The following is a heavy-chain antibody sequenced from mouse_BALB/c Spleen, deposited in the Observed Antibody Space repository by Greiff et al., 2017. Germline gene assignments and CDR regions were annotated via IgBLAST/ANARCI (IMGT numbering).Heavy chain of an antibody. Sequence: EVNVVESGGGLVQPGGSRKLSCAASGFTFSSFGMHWVRQAPEKGLEWVAYISSGSSTIYYADTVKGRFTISRDNPKNTLFLQMTSLRSEDTAMYYCARVPQFPYWAHFDYWGQGTTLTVSS. CDR1: GFTFSSFG. V-gene: IGHV5-17*02. CDR3: ARVPQFPYWAHFDY. CDR2: ISSGSSTI. J-gene: IGHJ2*01. D-gene: IGHD4-1*01.